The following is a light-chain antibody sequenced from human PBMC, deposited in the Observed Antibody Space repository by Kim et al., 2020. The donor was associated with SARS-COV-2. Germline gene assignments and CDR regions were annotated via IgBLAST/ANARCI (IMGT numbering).Light chain of an antibody. Sequence: QSALTQPASVSGSPGQSITISCTGTSSDVGGYNYVSWYQHHPGKAPTLMIYDVNKRPSGVSNRFSGSKSGNTASLTISGLQADDEADYYCSSYTSSTTWVFGGGTKLTVL. CDR1: SSDVGGYNY. CDR3: SSYTSSTTWV. CDR2: DVN. V-gene: IGLV2-14*03. J-gene: IGLJ3*02.